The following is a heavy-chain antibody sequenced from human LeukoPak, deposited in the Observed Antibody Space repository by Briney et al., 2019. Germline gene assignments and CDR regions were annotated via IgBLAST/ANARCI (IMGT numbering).Heavy chain of an antibody. J-gene: IGHJ4*02. CDR1: GGSISSYY. CDR2: VSYSGST. V-gene: IGHV4-59*01. D-gene: IGHD5-18*01. Sequence: SETLSLTCTVSGGSISSYYWSWVRQPPGKGLEWIGYVSYSGSTDYNPSLKCRVIISIDTSKNQFSLRLSSVTAADTAVYYCARENDRYGRIDYWGQGTQVTVSS. CDR3: ARENDRYGRIDY.